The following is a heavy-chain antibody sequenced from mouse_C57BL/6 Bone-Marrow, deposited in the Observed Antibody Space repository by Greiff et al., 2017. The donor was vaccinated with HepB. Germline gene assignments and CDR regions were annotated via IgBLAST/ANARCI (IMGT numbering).Heavy chain of an antibody. J-gene: IGHJ2*01. D-gene: IGHD2-2*01. Sequence: QVQLQQSGAELARPGASVKLSCKASGYTFTSYGISWVKQRTGQGLEWIGEIYPRSGNTYYNEKFKGKATLTADKSSSTAYMELRSLTSEDSAVYFCARKYMVTTFDDWGQGTTLTVSS. CDR2: IYPRSGNT. CDR3: ARKYMVTTFDD. CDR1: GYTFTSYG. V-gene: IGHV1-81*01.